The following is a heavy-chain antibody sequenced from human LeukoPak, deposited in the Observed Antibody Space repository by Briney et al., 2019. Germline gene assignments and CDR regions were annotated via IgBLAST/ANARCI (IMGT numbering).Heavy chain of an antibody. J-gene: IGHJ5*02. Sequence: GESLKISCQSSGHRFASYWIGWVGQMPGQGLEGMGIIYPADSDTRYSPSFEGQVTISVDKSITTAYLQWTSLKASDTAMYYCARLAGNNWLDPWGQGTLVTVPS. CDR1: GHRFASYW. CDR2: IYPADSDT. V-gene: IGHV5-51*01. CDR3: ARLAGNNWLDP.